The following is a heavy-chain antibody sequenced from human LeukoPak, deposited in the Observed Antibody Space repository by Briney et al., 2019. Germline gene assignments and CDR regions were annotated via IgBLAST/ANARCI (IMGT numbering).Heavy chain of an antibody. CDR2: ISGSGGST. CDR1: GFTFSSYA. CDR3: ARVRFPADC. J-gene: IGHJ4*02. D-gene: IGHD2-2*01. Sequence: GGSLRLSCAASGFTFSSYAMSWVRQAPGKGLEWVSAISGSGGSTYYADSVKGRFTISRDNAKDSLYLHMNSLRVEDTAVYYCARVRFPADCWGQGTLVTVSS. V-gene: IGHV3-23*01.